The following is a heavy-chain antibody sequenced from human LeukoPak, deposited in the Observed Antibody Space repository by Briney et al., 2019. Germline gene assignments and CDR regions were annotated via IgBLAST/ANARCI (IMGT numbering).Heavy chain of an antibody. CDR1: NGSISSYY. CDR2: IDYSGNT. J-gene: IGHJ6*03. D-gene: IGHD4-17*01. CDR3: ARATVTRRGWDYYYYYMDV. Sequence: SETLSLTCTVSNGSISSYYWTWIRQPPGKGLEWIGYIDYSGNTNYNPSLKSRVTISVDTSKHQLSLKVTSVTAADTAVYYCARATVTRRGWDYYYYYMDVWGKGTTVTVSS. V-gene: IGHV4-59*08.